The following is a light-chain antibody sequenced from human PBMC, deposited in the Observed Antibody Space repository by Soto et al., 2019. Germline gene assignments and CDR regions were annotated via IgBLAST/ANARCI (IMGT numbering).Light chain of an antibody. CDR3: QSYDSSIYVV. Sequence: NFMLTQPHSVSESPGKTVTISCTRSSGSIASNYVQWYQQRPGSAPTTVIYEDNQRPSGVPDRFSGSIDSSSNSASLTISGLKTEDEADYYCQSYDSSIYVVFGRGTQLTVL. CDR2: EDN. CDR1: SGSIASNY. J-gene: IGLJ2*01. V-gene: IGLV6-57*04.